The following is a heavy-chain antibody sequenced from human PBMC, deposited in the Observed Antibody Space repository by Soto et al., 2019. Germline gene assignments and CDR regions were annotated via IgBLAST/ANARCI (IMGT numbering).Heavy chain of an antibody. CDR3: ARESEDLTSNFDY. J-gene: IGHJ4*02. CDR1: GFTFTRYS. V-gene: IGHV3-21*06. Sequence: PVGSLRLSGAASGFTFTRYSMNWVCQAPGKGLEWVSSISSTTNYIYYGDSMKGRFTISRDNAKNSLYLEMNSLRAEDTAVYYCARESEDLTSNFDYWGQGTLVTVSS. CDR2: ISSTTNYI.